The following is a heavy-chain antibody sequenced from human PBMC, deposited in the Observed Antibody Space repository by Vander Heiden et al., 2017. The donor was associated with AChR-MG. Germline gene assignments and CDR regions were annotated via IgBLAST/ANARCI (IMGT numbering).Heavy chain of an antibody. D-gene: IGHD6-13*01. V-gene: IGHV4-34*01. CDR1: GGSFRGYY. CDR3: ARGPSIWWRAEYFQH. J-gene: IGHJ1*01. CDR2: INQSGST. Sequence: QVQLQQWGAGLLKPSETLSLTCAVYGGSFRGYYWSWIRQPPGEGLEWIGEINQSGSTNYNPSLKGRVTIAVDTSKNQFSLKLSSVTAADTAVYYCARGPSIWWRAEYFQHWGQGPLVNVA.